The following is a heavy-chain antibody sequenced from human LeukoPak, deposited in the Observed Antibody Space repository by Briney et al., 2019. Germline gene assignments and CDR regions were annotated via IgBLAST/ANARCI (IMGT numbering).Heavy chain of an antibody. Sequence: GGSLRLSCAASGFTFDDYAMHWVRQAPGKGLEWVSGISWNSGSIGYADSVKGRFTIPRDNAKNSLYLQMNSLRAEDTALYYCAKDPAGSIMITFGGVIPMFDYWGQGTLVTVSS. CDR1: GFTFDDYA. V-gene: IGHV3-9*01. D-gene: IGHD3-16*02. J-gene: IGHJ4*02. CDR3: AKDPAGSIMITFGGVIPMFDY. CDR2: ISWNSGSI.